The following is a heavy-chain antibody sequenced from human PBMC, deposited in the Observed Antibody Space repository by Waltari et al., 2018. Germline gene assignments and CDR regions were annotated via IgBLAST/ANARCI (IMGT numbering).Heavy chain of an antibody. Sequence: QVQLQESGPGLVKPSQTLSLICTVSGDSISSGEKYWHWIRQYPGKGLEWIGYIFNSGGTHYNPSLKSRVTISAGTSKNQFSLKLSSVTAADTAVYYCARTPAEANFYYYYMDVWGKGTTVTVSS. CDR2: IFNSGGT. CDR1: GDSISSGEKY. D-gene: IGHD6-13*01. CDR3: ARTPAEANFYYYYMDV. V-gene: IGHV4-31*03. J-gene: IGHJ6*03.